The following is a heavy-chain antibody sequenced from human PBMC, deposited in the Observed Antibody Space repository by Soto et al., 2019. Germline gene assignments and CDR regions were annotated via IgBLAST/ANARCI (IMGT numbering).Heavy chain of an antibody. CDR2: IDSDGSST. CDR3: ARGPPYGMDV. CDR1: GFTFGSYW. Sequence: GGSLRLSCAASGFTFGSYWMNWVRQAPGKGLVWVSRIDSDGSSTTYADSVKGRFTTSRDNAKNTLYLQMSSLRVEDTAAYYCARGPPYGMDVWGQGTTVTVSS. J-gene: IGHJ6*02. V-gene: IGHV3-74*01.